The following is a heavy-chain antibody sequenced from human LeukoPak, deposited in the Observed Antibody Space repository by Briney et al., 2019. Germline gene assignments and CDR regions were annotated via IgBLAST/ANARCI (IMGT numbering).Heavy chain of an antibody. V-gene: IGHV4-34*01. CDR2: INHSGST. D-gene: IGHD3-10*01. CDR3: ARVRSLWFGTTYYYYYYGMDV. CDR1: GGSFSGYY. Sequence: PSETLSLTCAVYGGSFSGYYWSWIRQPPGKGLEWIGEINHSGSTNYNPSLKSRVTISVDTSKNQFSLKLSSVTAADTAVYYCARVRSLWFGTTYYYYYYGMDVXXXXXTVTVSS. J-gene: IGHJ6*01.